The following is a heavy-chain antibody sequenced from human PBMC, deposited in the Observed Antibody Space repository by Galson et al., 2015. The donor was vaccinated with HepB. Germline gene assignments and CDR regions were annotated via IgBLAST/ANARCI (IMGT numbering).Heavy chain of an antibody. Sequence: SVKVSCKASGGTFSSYTISWVRQAPGQGLEWMGRIIPIFGIANSAQKFQGRVTITADMSTSTAYMELSSLRSEDTAVYYCARHGSGYDAFDVWGQGTMVTVSS. CDR3: ARHGSGYDAFDV. V-gene: IGHV1-69*02. D-gene: IGHD6-13*01. CDR2: IIPIFGIA. J-gene: IGHJ3*01. CDR1: GGTFSSYT.